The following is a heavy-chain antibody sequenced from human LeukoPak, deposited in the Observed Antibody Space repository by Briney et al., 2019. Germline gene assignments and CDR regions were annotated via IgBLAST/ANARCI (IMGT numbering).Heavy chain of an antibody. CDR2: INPNSGGT. CDR1: GYTFTGYY. V-gene: IGHV1-2*06. CDR3: ARDYYGSGSYYPTPLGWFDP. Sequence: ASVKVSCKASGYTFTGYYMHWVRQAPGQGLEWMGRINPNSGGTNYAQKFQGRVTMTRDTSISTAYMELSRLRSDDTAVYYCARDYYGSGSYYPTPLGWFDPWGQGTLVTVSS. D-gene: IGHD3-10*01. J-gene: IGHJ5*02.